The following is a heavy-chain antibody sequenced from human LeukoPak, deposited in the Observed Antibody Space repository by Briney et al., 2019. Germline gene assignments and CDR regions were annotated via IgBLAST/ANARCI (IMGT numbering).Heavy chain of an antibody. V-gene: IGHV5-10-1*01. D-gene: IGHD3-3*01. CDR2: IDPNDSYT. J-gene: IGHJ5*02. CDR3: ARLTITIFGVVTPFDP. Sequence: GESLKISCKGSGYSFTSYWISWGRQMPGKGLEWMGRIDPNDSYTKYSPSFQGHVTISADKSISTAYLQWSSLKATDTATYYCARLTITIFGVVTPFDPWGQGTLVTVSS. CDR1: GYSFTSYW.